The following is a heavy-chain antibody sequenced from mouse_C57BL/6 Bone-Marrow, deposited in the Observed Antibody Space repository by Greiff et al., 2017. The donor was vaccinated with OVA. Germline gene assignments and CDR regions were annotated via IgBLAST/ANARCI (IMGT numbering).Heavy chain of an antibody. J-gene: IGHJ3*01. Sequence: QVQLQQPGAELVRPGSSVKLSCKASGYTFTSYWMDWVKQRPGQGLEWIGNIYPSDSETHYNQKFKDKATLTVDKSSSTAYMQLSSLTSEDSAVYYCARDEGNYVGCAYWGQGTLVTVSA. CDR1: GYTFTSYW. CDR2: IYPSDSET. CDR3: ARDEGNYVGCAY. V-gene: IGHV1-61*01. D-gene: IGHD2-1*01.